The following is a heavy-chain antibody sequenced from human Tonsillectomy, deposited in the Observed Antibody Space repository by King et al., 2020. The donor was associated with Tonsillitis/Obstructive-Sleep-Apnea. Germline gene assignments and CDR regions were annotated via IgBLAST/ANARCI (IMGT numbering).Heavy chain of an antibody. CDR3: ANEVGGRGYRYGQPDY. CDR1: GFTFTSYA. D-gene: IGHD5-18*01. Sequence: VQLVQSGGGLVQSGGSLRLSCAASGFTFTSYAMTWVRQAPGKGLEWVSGISPSGGSTYYADSVKGRFTISRDNSKNTLYLHMNSLRAEDTALYFCANEVGGRGYRYGQPDYWGQGTLVTVSS. V-gene: IGHV3-23*04. CDR2: ISPSGGST. J-gene: IGHJ4*02.